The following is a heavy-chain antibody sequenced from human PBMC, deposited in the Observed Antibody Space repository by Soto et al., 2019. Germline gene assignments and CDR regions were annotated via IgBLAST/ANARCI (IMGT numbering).Heavy chain of an antibody. J-gene: IGHJ6*01. CDR1: GFTFSSYS. D-gene: IGHD6-13*01. CDR2: ISSSSSYI. Sequence: EVQLVESGGGLVKPGGSLRLSCAASGFTFSSYSMNWVRQAPGKGLEWVSSISSSSSYIYYADSVKGRFTISRDNAKNSLYLQMNSLRAEDTAVYYCARDWGYSSSWPTHGMDVWGQGTRVTVSS. V-gene: IGHV3-21*01. CDR3: ARDWGYSSSWPTHGMDV.